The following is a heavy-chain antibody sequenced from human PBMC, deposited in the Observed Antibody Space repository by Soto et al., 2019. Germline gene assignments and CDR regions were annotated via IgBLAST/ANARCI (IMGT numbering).Heavy chain of an antibody. V-gene: IGHV3-30*03. CDR1: GFSFGTFG. CDR3: ARRYCSGGSCYSYFDS. J-gene: IGHJ4*02. D-gene: IGHD2-15*01. Sequence: SQRVSYAASGFSFGTFGMHWVRQAPGKGLEWVAFISNDGSEKYYVDSVKGRFTISRDNTKNSLYLQMNSLRPEDTAVYYCARRYCSGGSCYSYFDSWGQGTLVIVSS. CDR2: ISNDGSEK.